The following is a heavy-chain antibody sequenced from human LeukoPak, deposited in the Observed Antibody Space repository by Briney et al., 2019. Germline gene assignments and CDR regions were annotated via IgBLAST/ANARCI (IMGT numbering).Heavy chain of an antibody. CDR2: IYYSGST. V-gene: IGHV4-39*07. CDR1: GGSISSSSYY. CDR3: ARVSGLFDFWSGYQSYYYYYMDV. D-gene: IGHD3-3*01. Sequence: PSETLSLTCTVSGGSISSSSYYWGWIRQPPGKGLEWIGSIYYSGSTYYNPSLKSRVTISVDTSKNQFSLKLSSVTAADTAVYYCARVSGLFDFWSGYQSYYYYYMDVWGKGTTVTVSS. J-gene: IGHJ6*03.